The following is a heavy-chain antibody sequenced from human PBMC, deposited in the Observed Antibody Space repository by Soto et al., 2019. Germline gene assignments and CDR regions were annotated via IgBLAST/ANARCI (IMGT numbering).Heavy chain of an antibody. J-gene: IGHJ3*02. CDR1: GFTFSSYG. D-gene: IGHD4-17*01. CDR3: AREGGHDYGDYVGLIAFDI. CDR2: IWYDGSNK. Sequence: QVQLVESGGGVVQPGRSLRLSCAASGFTFSSYGMHWVRQAPGKGLEWVAVIWYDGSNKYYADSVKGRFTISRDNSKNTLYLQMNSLRAEDTAVYYCAREGGHDYGDYVGLIAFDIWGQGTMVTVSS. V-gene: IGHV3-33*01.